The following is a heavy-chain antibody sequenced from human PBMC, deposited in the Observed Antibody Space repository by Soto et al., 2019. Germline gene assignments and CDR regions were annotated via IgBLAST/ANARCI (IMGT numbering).Heavy chain of an antibody. CDR3: TTTYYDILTGLSDY. Sequence: GGSLRLSCAASGFTFSNAWMNWVRQAPGKGLEWVGRIKSKTDGGTTDYAAPVKGRFTISRDDSKNTLYLQMNSLKTEDTAVYYCTTTYYDILTGLSDYWGQGTLVTVSS. CDR1: GFTFSNAW. D-gene: IGHD3-9*01. V-gene: IGHV3-15*07. J-gene: IGHJ4*02. CDR2: IKSKTDGGTT.